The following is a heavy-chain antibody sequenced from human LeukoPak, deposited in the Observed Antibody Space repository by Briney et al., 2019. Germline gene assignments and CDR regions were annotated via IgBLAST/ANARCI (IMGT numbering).Heavy chain of an antibody. CDR1: GFTFSSYA. Sequence: GGSLRLSCAASGFTFSSYAMSWVRQAPGKGLEWVSVISVSGGSTSYADSVRGRFTISRDNSKNTLYVQMNSLRVEGTAVYYCARDGQNGSPYATDVWGQGTTVTVSS. CDR2: ISVSGGST. J-gene: IGHJ6*02. CDR3: ARDGQNGSPYATDV. V-gene: IGHV3-23*01. D-gene: IGHD3-10*01.